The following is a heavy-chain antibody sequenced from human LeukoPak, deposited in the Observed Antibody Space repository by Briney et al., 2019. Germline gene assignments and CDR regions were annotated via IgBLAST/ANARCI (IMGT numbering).Heavy chain of an antibody. V-gene: IGHV1-2*04. CDR1: GYTFTSYD. Sequence: ASVKVSCKASGYTFTSYDINWVRQATGQGLEWMGWINPNSGGTNYAQKFQGWVTMTRDTSISTAYMELSRLRSDDTAVYYCARGANWNYVVGINYFDYWGQGTLVTVSS. J-gene: IGHJ4*02. D-gene: IGHD1-7*01. CDR2: INPNSGGT. CDR3: ARGANWNYVVGINYFDY.